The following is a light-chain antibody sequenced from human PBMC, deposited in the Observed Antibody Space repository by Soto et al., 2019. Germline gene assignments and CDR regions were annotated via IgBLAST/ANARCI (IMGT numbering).Light chain of an antibody. J-gene: IGKJ1*01. V-gene: IGKV3-15*01. CDR1: QSVSNN. CDR2: GAS. Sequence: EVVMTQSPATLSVSPGERATLSCRASQSVSNNLAWYQQKFGQAPRLLIYGASTRATGIPARFSGSGSGTEFPLTINSLQSEDFAVYFCQQYNNWPQGAFGQGTKVEVK. CDR3: QQYNNWPQGA.